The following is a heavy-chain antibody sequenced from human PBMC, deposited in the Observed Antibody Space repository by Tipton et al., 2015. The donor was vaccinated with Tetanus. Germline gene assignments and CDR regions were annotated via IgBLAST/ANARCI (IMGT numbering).Heavy chain of an antibody. J-gene: IGHJ4*02. D-gene: IGHD3-10*01. CDR1: GFTFSGST. Sequence: SLRLSCAASGFTFSGSTMYWVRQASGKGLEWVGRIRSKANSYATTYAAAVKSRFTFSKDDSKNTEYLQMNSLKPEDAAECYCTTPIPLVRGVVAYWGQGTLVTGSS. V-gene: IGHV3-73*01. CDR3: TTPIPLVRGVVAY. CDR2: IRSKANSYAT.